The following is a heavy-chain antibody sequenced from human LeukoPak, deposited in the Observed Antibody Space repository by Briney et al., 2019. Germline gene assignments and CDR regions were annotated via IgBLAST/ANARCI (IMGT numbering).Heavy chain of an antibody. V-gene: IGHV3-66*01. Sequence: GGSLRLSCAASGFTISSEYMFWVRQAPGKGLEWVAVLYAGGTTYYADSVKGRFTISRDNSRNTLYLQVNSLRAEDTAVYYCAKGYNSRAGTTDCCPLDYRGQGTLVTVSS. CDR1: GFTISSEY. CDR3: AKGYNSRAGTTDCCPLDY. CDR2: LYAGGTT. J-gene: IGHJ4*02. D-gene: IGHD2-21*02.